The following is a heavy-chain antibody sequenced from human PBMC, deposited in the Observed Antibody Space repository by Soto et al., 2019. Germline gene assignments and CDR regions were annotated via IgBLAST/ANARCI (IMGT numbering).Heavy chain of an antibody. D-gene: IGHD2-2*01. V-gene: IGHV4-34*01. J-gene: IGHJ6*02. CDR2: INHSGST. Sequence: ETLSLTCAVYGGSFSGYYWSWIRQPPGKGLEWIGEINHSGSTNYNPSLKSRVTISVDTSKNQFSLKLSSVTAADTAVYYCARARYCSSTSCPYYYGMDVWGQGTTVTVSS. CDR3: ARARYCSSTSCPYYYGMDV. CDR1: GGSFSGYY.